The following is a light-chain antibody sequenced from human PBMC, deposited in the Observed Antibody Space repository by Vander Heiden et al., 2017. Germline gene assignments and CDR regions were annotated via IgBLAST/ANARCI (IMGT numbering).Light chain of an antibody. CDR1: QSVSSY. V-gene: IGKV3-11*01. Sequence: EIVFTQSPSTLSLSPGEGATLSCRASQSVSSYLAWYQQKPGQAPRLLIYDASNRATGIPARFSGSGSGTDFTLTISSLEPEDFAVYYCQQRSNWPPAFGQGTKLEIK. CDR3: QQRSNWPPA. J-gene: IGKJ2*01. CDR2: DAS.